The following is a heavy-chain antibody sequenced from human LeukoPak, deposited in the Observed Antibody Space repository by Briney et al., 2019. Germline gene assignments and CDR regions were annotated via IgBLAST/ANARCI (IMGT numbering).Heavy chain of an antibody. CDR2: IYTSGST. Sequence: PSDTLSLTCTVSGASISSYYWSWVRQPAGQGLEWIGRIYTSGSTNYKPSLKSRVTMSVDTSKNQFSLKLTSVTAADTAVYYCARDGVENSSWYPLDSWGPGTLVTVSS. CDR1: GASISSYY. CDR3: ARDGVENSSWYPLDS. V-gene: IGHV4-4*07. J-gene: IGHJ4*02. D-gene: IGHD6-13*01.